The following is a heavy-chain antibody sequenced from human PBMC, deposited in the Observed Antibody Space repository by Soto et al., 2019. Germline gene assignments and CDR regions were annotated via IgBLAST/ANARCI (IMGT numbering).Heavy chain of an antibody. CDR3: ASQLSMAAADKSAFDV. Sequence: QLQLQESGPGLVKPSETLSLTCTVSGDSMSRSSHYWGWIRQPPGKGPEWIGTIYYSGTTYYKSSLQSRLTISVDPSKHQFSLKLSSVTAADTAVYFCASQLSMAAADKSAFDVWGRGTMVTVS. CDR1: GDSMSRSSHY. V-gene: IGHV4-39*01. J-gene: IGHJ3*01. D-gene: IGHD6-13*01. CDR2: IYYSGTT.